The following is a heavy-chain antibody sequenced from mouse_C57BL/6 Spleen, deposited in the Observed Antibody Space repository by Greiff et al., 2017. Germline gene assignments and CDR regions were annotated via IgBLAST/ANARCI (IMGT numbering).Heavy chain of an antibody. J-gene: IGHJ3*01. CDR3: ARHYGFAY. Sequence: EVQLVESGGGLVKPGGSLKLSCAASGFTFSDYGMHWVRHAPEKGLEWVAYISSGSSTIYYADTVKGRFTISRDNAKNTLFLQMTSLRSEDTAMYYCARHYGFAYWGQGTLVTVSA. CDR2: ISSGSSTI. V-gene: IGHV5-17*01. D-gene: IGHD1-1*01. CDR1: GFTFSDYG.